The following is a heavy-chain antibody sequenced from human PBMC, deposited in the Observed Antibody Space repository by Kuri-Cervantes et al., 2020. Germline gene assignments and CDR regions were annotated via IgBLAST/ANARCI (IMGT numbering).Heavy chain of an antibody. CDR1: GYSFTDHY. CDR2: INPSNGGT. V-gene: IGHV1-2*02. CDR3: ARVRYYYDSSGYTSDY. Sequence: ASVKVSCKASGYSFTDHYMHWVRQVPGQGLEWMACINPSNGGTRFAQQFQGRVVLSSDTSITTAYMELTSLTSDDTAVYYCARVRYYYDSSGYTSDYWGQGTLVTVSS. D-gene: IGHD3-22*01. J-gene: IGHJ4*02.